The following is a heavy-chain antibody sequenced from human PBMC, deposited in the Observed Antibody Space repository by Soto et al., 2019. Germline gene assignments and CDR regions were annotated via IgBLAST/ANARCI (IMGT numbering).Heavy chain of an antibody. D-gene: IGHD2-2*01. V-gene: IGHV4-30-4*01. CDR2: IYYSGST. CDR3: ARGAGRCSSTSCYARTYYYGMDV. J-gene: IGHJ6*02. CDR1: GGSISSGDYY. Sequence: QVQLQESGPGLVKPSQTLSLTCTVSGGSISSGDYYWSWIRQPPGKGLEWIGYIYYSGSTYYNPSLMSRVAISVDTSKNQFSLKRSSVTAADTAVYFCARGAGRCSSTSCYARTYYYGMDVWGHGTTVTVSS.